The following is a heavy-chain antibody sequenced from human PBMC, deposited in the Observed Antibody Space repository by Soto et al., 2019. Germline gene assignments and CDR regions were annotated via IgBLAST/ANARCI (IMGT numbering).Heavy chain of an antibody. J-gene: IGHJ6*02. Sequence: GPPGKVAGQGSGGNFRRCAIRLVRMGPGQRLEWMGGILPIFGSPSHAQKFRDRVTITADESTSTAYLELTSLTSEDTAIYYCVFGDCTSSSCSYYFYGLDVWGQGTTVTVSS. CDR3: VFGDCTSSSCSYYFYGLDV. CDR2: ILPIFGSP. CDR1: GGNFRRCA. V-gene: IGHV1-69*13. D-gene: IGHD2-2*01.